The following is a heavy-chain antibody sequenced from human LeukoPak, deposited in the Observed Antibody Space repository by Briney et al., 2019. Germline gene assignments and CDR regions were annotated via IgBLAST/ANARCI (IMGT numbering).Heavy chain of an antibody. J-gene: IGHJ5*02. D-gene: IGHD6-19*01. Sequence: SETLSLTCTVSGGSISSYYWSWIRQPAGKGLEWIGRIYTSGSTNYNPSLKSRVTMSVDTSKNQFSLKLSSVTAADTAVYYCARSGVLIAVAGTKDWFDPWGQGTLVTVSS. CDR3: ARSGVLIAVAGTKDWFDP. V-gene: IGHV4-4*07. CDR1: GGSISSYY. CDR2: IYTSGST.